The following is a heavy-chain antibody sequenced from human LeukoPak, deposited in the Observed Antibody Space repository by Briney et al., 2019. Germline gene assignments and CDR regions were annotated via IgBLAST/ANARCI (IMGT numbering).Heavy chain of an antibody. V-gene: IGHV1-3*01. CDR1: GYTFISYA. CDR3: ARVYGADCSSTSCYTNYYYYMDV. CDR2: INAGNGNT. Sequence: ASVKVSCKASGYTFISYAIHWVRQAPGQRLEWMGWINAGNGNTKYSQKFQGRVTMTRDTSISTAYMELSRLRSDDTAVYYCARVYGADCSSTSCYTNYYYYMDVRGKGTTVTVSS. D-gene: IGHD2-2*02. J-gene: IGHJ6*03.